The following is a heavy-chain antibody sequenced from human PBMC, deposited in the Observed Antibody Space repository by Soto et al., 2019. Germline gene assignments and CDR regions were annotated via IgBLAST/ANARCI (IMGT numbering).Heavy chain of an antibody. CDR2: IYYSGST. J-gene: IGHJ6*02. CDR3: AGPYYGSGSSDYYGMDV. CDR1: GGSISSYH. V-gene: IGHV4-59*08. Sequence: SETLSLTCTGTGGSISSYHWSWIRQSPGKGLEWIGYIYYSGSTNYNPSLKSRVTISVDTSKNQFSLKLTSVTAADTAVYYCAGPYYGSGSSDYYGMDVWGQGTSLSVS. D-gene: IGHD3-10*01.